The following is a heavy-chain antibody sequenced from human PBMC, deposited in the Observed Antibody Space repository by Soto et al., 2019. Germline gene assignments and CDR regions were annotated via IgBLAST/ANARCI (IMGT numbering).Heavy chain of an antibody. V-gene: IGHV1-3*01. D-gene: IGHD6-19*01. Sequence: ASVKVSCKASGYTFTSYAIHWVRQAPGQRQEWMGWINAGNGNTKYSQKLQSRVTITRDTSASTAYMELSSLRSEDTAVYYCARGGIAVAGTANWFDPWGQGTLVTVSS. J-gene: IGHJ5*02. CDR3: ARGGIAVAGTANWFDP. CDR2: INAGNGNT. CDR1: GYTFTSYA.